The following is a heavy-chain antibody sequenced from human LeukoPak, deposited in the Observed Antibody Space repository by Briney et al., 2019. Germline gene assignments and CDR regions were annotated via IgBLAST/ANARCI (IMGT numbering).Heavy chain of an antibody. Sequence: GGSLRLSCAVSGLTFSNLKMNWVRQAPGKGLEWVAVISYDGSNKYYADSVKGRFTISRDNSKNTLYLQMNSLRAEDTAVYYCARNLGRVVAGTSDYWGQGTLVTVSS. V-gene: IGHV3-30*03. CDR2: ISYDGSNK. CDR3: ARNLGRVVAGTSDY. CDR1: GLTFSNLK. J-gene: IGHJ4*02. D-gene: IGHD6-19*01.